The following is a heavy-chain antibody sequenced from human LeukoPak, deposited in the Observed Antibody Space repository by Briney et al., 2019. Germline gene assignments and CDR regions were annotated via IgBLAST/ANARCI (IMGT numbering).Heavy chain of an antibody. V-gene: IGHV1-69*05. D-gene: IGHD1-14*01. J-gene: IGHJ3*02. Sequence: SVKVSCKASRGTFSSYAISWVRQAPGQGLEWMGRIIPIFGTANYAQKFQGRVTITTDESTSTAYMELSSLRSEDTAVYYCARDRDGAMKPLGAFDIWGQGTMVTVSS. CDR3: ARDRDGAMKPLGAFDI. CDR2: IIPIFGTA. CDR1: RGTFSSYA.